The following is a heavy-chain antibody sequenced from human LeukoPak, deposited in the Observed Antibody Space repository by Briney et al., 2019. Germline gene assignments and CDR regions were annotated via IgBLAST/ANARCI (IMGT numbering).Heavy chain of an antibody. CDR1: GYTFTSYG. CDR2: ISAYNGNT. D-gene: IGHD5-18*01. CDR3: ARRGGSYGYPYYYYMDV. V-gene: IGHV1-18*01. Sequence: GASVKVSCKASGYTFTSYGISWVRHAPGQGLEWMEWISAYNGNTNYAQKLQGRVTMTTDTSTSTAYMELRSLRSDDTAVYYCARRGGSYGYPYYYYMDVWGKGTTVTISS. J-gene: IGHJ6*03.